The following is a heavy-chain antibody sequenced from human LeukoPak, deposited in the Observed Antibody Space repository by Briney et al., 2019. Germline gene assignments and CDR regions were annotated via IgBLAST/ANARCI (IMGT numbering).Heavy chain of an antibody. CDR2: IWYDGNNK. Sequence: GGSLRLSCAASGFTFSSFGMHWVRQAPGKGLEWVAVIWYDGNNKYYADSVKDRFTISRDNSKNTLYLQMNSLRAEDTAVYYCARAFTSTGYYYVEYWGQGTWSPSPQ. J-gene: IGHJ4*02. CDR3: ARAFTSTGYYYVEY. CDR1: GFTFSSFG. V-gene: IGHV3-33*01. D-gene: IGHD3-22*01.